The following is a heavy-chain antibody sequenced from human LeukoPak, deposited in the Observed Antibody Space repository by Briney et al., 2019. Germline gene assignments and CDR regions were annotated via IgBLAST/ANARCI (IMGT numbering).Heavy chain of an antibody. D-gene: IGHD6-13*01. CDR2: IHPTGGST. Sequence: GASVKVSCKASGYTFTTYFMHWVRQAPGQGLEWMGIIHPTGGSTTYAQKFQGRLTMTRDTSTSTVDMELSSPRSEDTAVYFCARAPSSRNNFDYWGQGTLVTVSS. CDR1: GYTFTTYF. V-gene: IGHV1-46*01. J-gene: IGHJ4*02. CDR3: ARAPSSRNNFDY.